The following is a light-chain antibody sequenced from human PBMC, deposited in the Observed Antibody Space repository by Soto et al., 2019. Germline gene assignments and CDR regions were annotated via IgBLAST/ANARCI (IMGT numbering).Light chain of an antibody. Sequence: IVLTQSPATLSVSPGERATLSCRASQSVSSLLAWYQQKPRQAPRLLIYDTSTRATGIPARFSGSGSGTDFTLTISSLQSEDFAIYYCQQYGGVPYTFGQGTKLEIK. CDR2: DTS. CDR1: QSVSSL. CDR3: QQYGGVPYT. J-gene: IGKJ2*01. V-gene: IGKV3-15*01.